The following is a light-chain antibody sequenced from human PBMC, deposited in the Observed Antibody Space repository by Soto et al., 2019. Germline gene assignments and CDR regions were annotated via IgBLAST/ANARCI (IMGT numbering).Light chain of an antibody. CDR3: QQYGTSPPT. V-gene: IGKV3-20*01. J-gene: IGKJ1*01. CDR1: QSVSSSY. CDR2: GAS. Sequence: EIVLTQSPATLSVSPGERATLSCRASQSVSSSYLAWYQQKPGQAPRLLMYGASSRATGIPDRFSGGGSGTDFTLTISRLEPEDFAVYYYQQYGTSPPTFGQGTKVDIK.